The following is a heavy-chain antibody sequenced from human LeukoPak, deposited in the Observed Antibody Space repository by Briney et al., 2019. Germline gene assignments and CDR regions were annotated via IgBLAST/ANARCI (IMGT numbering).Heavy chain of an antibody. D-gene: IGHD6-19*01. J-gene: IGHJ6*02. CDR1: GFTFSSYA. Sequence: GGSLRLSCVASGFTFSSYAMSWVRQPPGKGREWVSGTSGSDDNIYYADSVKGRFTISRDNSKNTLYLQMNSLRAEDTAVYYCAKDRWLGRYYYYYGMDVWGQGTTVTVSS. CDR3: AKDRWLGRYYYYYGMDV. V-gene: IGHV3-23*01. CDR2: TSGSDDNI.